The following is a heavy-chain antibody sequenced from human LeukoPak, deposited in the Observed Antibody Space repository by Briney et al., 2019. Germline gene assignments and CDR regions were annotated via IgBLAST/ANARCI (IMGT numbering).Heavy chain of an antibody. CDR1: GGSFSGYY. Sequence: PSETLSLTCAVYGGSFSGYYWSWIRQPPGKGLEWIGEIINSGSTNYNPSFKSRVTISVKTSNNQSPLKLSSVTAADTAVYYCARILGYCSSTSCYGYMDVWGKGTTVAVSS. V-gene: IGHV4-34*12. CDR2: IINSGST. CDR3: ARILGYCSSTSCYGYMDV. D-gene: IGHD2-2*01. J-gene: IGHJ6*03.